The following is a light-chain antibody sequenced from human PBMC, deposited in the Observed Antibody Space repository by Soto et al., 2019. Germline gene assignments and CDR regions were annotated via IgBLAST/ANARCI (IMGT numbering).Light chain of an antibody. Sequence: EVVLTQSPGTLSLSPGERPTLSCRASQSVSSSYLAWYQQKPGQTPRLLIYGASSRATGIPDRFSGSGSGTDFTLTISRLEPEDFAVYYCQQNGSSSWTFGQGTKVDIK. CDR1: QSVSSSY. J-gene: IGKJ1*01. V-gene: IGKV3-20*01. CDR2: GAS. CDR3: QQNGSSSWT.